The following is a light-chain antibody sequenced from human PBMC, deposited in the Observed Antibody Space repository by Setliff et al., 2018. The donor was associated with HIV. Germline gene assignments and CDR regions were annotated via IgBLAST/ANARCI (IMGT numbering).Light chain of an antibody. CDR1: RSDIGRYNL. V-gene: IGLV2-23*01. CDR2: QAT. CDR3: CSNTGSNTYV. Sequence: QSALTQPASVSGSPGQSITISCTGTRSDIGRYNLVSWYQQYPGKAPKLMIYQATKRPSGVSNRFSGSKSGNTASLTISGLQAEDEADYYCCSNTGSNTYVIGSGTKVTVL. J-gene: IGLJ1*01.